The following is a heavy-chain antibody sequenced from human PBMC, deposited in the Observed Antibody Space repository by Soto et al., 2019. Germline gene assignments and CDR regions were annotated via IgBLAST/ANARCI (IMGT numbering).Heavy chain of an antibody. CDR2: IWYDGSNK. CDR1: GFTFSSYG. V-gene: IGHV3-33*01. CDR3: ARDLLGSSSFRIYYYYYGMDV. J-gene: IGHJ6*02. Sequence: GGSLRLSCAASGFTFSSYGMHWVRQAPGKGLEWVAVIWYDGSNKYYADSVKGRFTISRDNSKNTLYLQMNSLRAEDTAVYYCARDLLGSSSFRIYYYYYGMDVWGQGTTVTVSS. D-gene: IGHD6-13*01.